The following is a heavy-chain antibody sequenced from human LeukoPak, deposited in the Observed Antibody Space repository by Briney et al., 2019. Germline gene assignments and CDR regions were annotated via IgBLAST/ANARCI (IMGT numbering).Heavy chain of an antibody. D-gene: IGHD6-19*01. CDR2: IKEDGSQK. V-gene: IGHV3-7*03. Sequence: GGSLRLSCAASGFTFSSFWLTWVRQAPGKGLEWVANIKEDGSQKYYVDSVKGRFTISRDNAKNSLFLQTNSLRVDDTAVYYCARDSGWFRFDYWGQGTLVTVSS. CDR3: ARDSGWFRFDY. CDR1: GFTFSSFW. J-gene: IGHJ4*02.